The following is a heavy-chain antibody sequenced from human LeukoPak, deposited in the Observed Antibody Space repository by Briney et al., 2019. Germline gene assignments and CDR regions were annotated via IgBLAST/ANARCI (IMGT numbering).Heavy chain of an antibody. CDR2: ISGYNGNT. J-gene: IGHJ4*02. D-gene: IGHD6-19*01. V-gene: IGHV1-18*01. Sequence: ASVKVSCKASDYTFTSYGITWVRQAPGQGLEWMGWISGYNGNTNYAQKLQGRVTMTTDTSTSTAYMELRSLRSDDTAVYYCARDFSPQQWPVFGYWGQGTLVTVSS. CDR1: DYTFTSYG. CDR3: ARDFSPQQWPVFGY.